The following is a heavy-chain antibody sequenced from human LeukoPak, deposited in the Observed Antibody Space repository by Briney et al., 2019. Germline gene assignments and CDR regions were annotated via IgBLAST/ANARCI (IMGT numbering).Heavy chain of an antibody. Sequence: GGSLRLSCAASGFTFSSYSMNWVRQAPGKGLEWVSYISSSSTIYYADSVKGRFTISRDNAKNSLYLQMNSLGDEDTAVYYCARDLAPWYWGQGTLVTVSS. CDR3: ARDLAPWY. V-gene: IGHV3-48*02. D-gene: IGHD3-16*01. CDR2: ISSSSTI. CDR1: GFTFSSYS. J-gene: IGHJ4*02.